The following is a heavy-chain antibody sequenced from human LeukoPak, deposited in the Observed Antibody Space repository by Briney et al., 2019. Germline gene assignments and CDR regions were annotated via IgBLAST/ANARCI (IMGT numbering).Heavy chain of an antibody. Sequence: SETLSLTCTVSGGSISSYYSSWIRQPAGEGLEWIGRIYTSGSTNYNPSLKSRVTMSVATSKNQFSLKLSSVTAADTAVYYCARTYGGSYVAAFDIWGQGTIVSVSS. J-gene: IGHJ3*02. V-gene: IGHV4-4*07. CDR3: ARTYGGSYVAAFDI. CDR1: GGSISSYY. CDR2: IYTSGST. D-gene: IGHD1-26*01.